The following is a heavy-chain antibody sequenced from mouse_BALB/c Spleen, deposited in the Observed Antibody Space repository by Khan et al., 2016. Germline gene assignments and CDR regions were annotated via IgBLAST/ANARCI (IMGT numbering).Heavy chain of an antibody. CDR1: GFTFSNYA. J-gene: IGHJ3*01. V-gene: IGHV5-9-3*01. CDR2: ISSGGSYT. Sequence: EVELVESGGGLVKPGGSRKLSCAASGFTFSNYAMSWVRQTPEKRLEWVATISSGGSYTYYPDSVKGRFTISRDNAKNTLYLQMSSLRSEDTAMYYCAREEGNLAYWGQGTLVTVSA. CDR3: AREEGNLAY.